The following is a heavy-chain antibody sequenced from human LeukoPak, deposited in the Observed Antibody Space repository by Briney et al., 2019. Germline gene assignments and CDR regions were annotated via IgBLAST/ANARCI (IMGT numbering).Heavy chain of an antibody. D-gene: IGHD5-12*01. CDR3: ARRWLPQGIGFDY. CDR1: GFTFSSYS. Sequence: GGSLRLSCAASGFTFSSYSMNWVRQAPGKGLEWVSSISSSSSYIYYADSVKGRFTISRDNAKNSLYLQMNSLRAEDTAAYYCARRWLPQGIGFDYWGQGTLVTVSS. J-gene: IGHJ4*02. CDR2: ISSSSSYI. V-gene: IGHV3-21*01.